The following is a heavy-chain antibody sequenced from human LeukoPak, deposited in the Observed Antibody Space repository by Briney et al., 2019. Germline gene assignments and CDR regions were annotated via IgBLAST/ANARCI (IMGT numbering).Heavy chain of an antibody. CDR1: GASISNYY. CDR2: INHSGST. J-gene: IGHJ4*02. CDR3: ARDGYNNPDY. V-gene: IGHV4-34*01. D-gene: IGHD5-12*01. Sequence: SETLSLTYTVSGASISNYYWSWIRQPPGKGLEWIGEINHSGSTNYNPSLKSRVTISVDTSKNQFSLKLSSVTAADTAVYYCARDGYNNPDYWGQGTLVTVSS.